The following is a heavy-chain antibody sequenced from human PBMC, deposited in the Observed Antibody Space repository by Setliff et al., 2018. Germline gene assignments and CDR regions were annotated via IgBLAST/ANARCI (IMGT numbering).Heavy chain of an antibody. CDR1: GGTFRTDG. J-gene: IGHJ6*02. D-gene: IGHD3-22*01. V-gene: IGHV1-18*01. CDR3: AKEPAVTMTESIRRSYYDYALDV. Sequence: ASVKVSCKASGGTFRTDGFNWVRQAPGQGLEWMGWISGHNGNTNYAQKFQGRVTLTTDTSTDTAYMELRGLRFDDTAIYYCAKEPAVTMTESIRRSYYDYALDVWGQGTAVTVSS. CDR2: ISGHNGNT.